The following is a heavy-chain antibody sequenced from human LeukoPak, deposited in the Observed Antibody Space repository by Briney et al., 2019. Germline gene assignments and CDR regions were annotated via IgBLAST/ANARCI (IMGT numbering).Heavy chain of an antibody. Sequence: GGSLRLSCAASGFTFDDYAMHWVRQAPGKGLEWVSGISWNSGSIGYADSVKGRFTISRDNAKNSLYLQMNSLRAEDTALYYCARGELNWGQGTLVTVSS. J-gene: IGHJ4*02. CDR2: ISWNSGSI. D-gene: IGHD1-26*01. V-gene: IGHV3-9*01. CDR3: ARGELN. CDR1: GFTFDDYA.